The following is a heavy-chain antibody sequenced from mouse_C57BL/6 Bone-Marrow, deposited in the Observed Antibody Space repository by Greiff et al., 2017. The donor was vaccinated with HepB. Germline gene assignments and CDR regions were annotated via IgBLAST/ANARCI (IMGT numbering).Heavy chain of an antibody. V-gene: IGHV14-4*01. CDR1: GFNIKDDY. Sequence: EVMLVESGAELVRPGASVKLSCTASGFNIKDDYMHWVKQRPEQGLEWIGWIDPENGDTEYASKFQGKATITADTSSNTAYLQLSSLTSEDTAVYYCTTPYDYDGIAYWGQGTLVTVSA. CDR3: TTPYDYDGIAY. J-gene: IGHJ3*01. D-gene: IGHD2-4*01. CDR2: IDPENGDT.